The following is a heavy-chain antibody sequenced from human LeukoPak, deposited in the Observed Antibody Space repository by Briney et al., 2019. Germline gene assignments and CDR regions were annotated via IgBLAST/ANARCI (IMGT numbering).Heavy chain of an antibody. Sequence: GGSLRLSCAASGFVFSSNWMTWVRQAPGKGLEWVANIKQDGSEKYYVDSVKGRFTISRDNAKNSLYLQMNSLRAEDTAVYYCARGLRWVDYWGQGNLVTLSS. CDR2: IKQDGSEK. D-gene: IGHD2-21*01. J-gene: IGHJ4*02. V-gene: IGHV3-7*04. CDR1: GFVFSSNW. CDR3: ARGLRWVDY.